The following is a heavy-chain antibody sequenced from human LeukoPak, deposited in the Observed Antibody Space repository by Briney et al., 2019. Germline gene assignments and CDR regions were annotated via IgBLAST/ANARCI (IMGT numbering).Heavy chain of an antibody. D-gene: IGHD2-2*01. Sequence: SETLSLTCTVSGGSISSSSYYWGWIRQPPGKGLEWIGSIYYSGRTYYNPSLKSRVTISVDTSKNQFSLKLSSVTAADTAVYYCARHPSRRYCSSTSCYLGGGYYFDYWGQGTLVTVSS. CDR3: ARHPSRRYCSSTSCYLGGGYYFDY. J-gene: IGHJ4*02. V-gene: IGHV4-39*01. CDR1: GGSISSSSYY. CDR2: IYYSGRT.